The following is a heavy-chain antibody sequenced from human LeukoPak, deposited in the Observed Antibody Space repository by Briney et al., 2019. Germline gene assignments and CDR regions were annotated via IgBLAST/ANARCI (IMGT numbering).Heavy chain of an antibody. CDR3: ARDLVTVTKGFDI. V-gene: IGHV4-59*11. CDR2: ISYIGTT. Sequence: SETLSLTCAVSDDSFSSHYWTWIRQPPGKGLEWIGYISYIGTTNYNPSLKSRVTISIDTSKNQFSLKLSSVTAADTAVNYCARDLVTVTKGFDIWGQGTMVSVSS. D-gene: IGHD4-17*01. J-gene: IGHJ3*02. CDR1: DDSFSSHY.